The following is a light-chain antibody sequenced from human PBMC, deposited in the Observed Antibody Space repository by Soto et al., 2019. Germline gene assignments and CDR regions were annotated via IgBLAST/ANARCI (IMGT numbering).Light chain of an antibody. J-gene: IGKJ3*01. CDR2: GAS. V-gene: IGKV3-20*01. CDR1: QSISTSY. CDR3: QQYGISRFT. Sequence: EMVWTQSPGTLSLSPGERATLSCRASQSISTSYLAWYQQKPGQAPRLLVYGASSRATGTPDRFSGSWSGTDFTLTISRLEPDDFAVYYCQQYGISRFTFGTGNKVDIK.